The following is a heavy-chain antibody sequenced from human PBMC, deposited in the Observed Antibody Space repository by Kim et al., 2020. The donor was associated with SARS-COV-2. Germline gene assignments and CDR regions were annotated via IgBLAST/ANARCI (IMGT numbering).Heavy chain of an antibody. CDR3: AREIGVEGDTAMAPIHYYYYGMDV. J-gene: IGHJ6*02. CDR2: IYYSGST. V-gene: IGHV4-30-4*01. D-gene: IGHD5-18*01. Sequence: SETLSLTCTVSGGSISSGDYYWSWIRQPPGKGLEWIGYIYYSGSTYYNPSLKSRVTISVDTSKNQFSLKLSSVTAADTAVYYCAREIGVEGDTAMAPIHYYYYGMDVWGQGTTVTVSS. CDR1: GGSISSGDYY.